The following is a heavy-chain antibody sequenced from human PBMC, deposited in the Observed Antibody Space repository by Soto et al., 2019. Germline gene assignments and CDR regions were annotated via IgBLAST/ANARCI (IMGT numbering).Heavy chain of an antibody. V-gene: IGHV1-3*01. CDR1: GYAFTSYA. Sequence: ASVKVSCKASGYAFTSYAMHWVRQAPGQGLEWMGWINVGNGDAKHSQKFHGRVTITRDTSASTVYMELSSLRSEDTAVYYCAREGHTVVTGFDYWGQGTLVTVSS. D-gene: IGHD2-15*01. CDR3: AREGHTVVTGFDY. J-gene: IGHJ4*02. CDR2: INVGNGDA.